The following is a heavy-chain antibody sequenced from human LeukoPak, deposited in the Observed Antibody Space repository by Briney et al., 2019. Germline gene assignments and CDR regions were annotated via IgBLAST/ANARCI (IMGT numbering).Heavy chain of an antibody. CDR3: ARDLGGYFDY. CDR1: GYTFTGYY. J-gene: IGHJ4*02. D-gene: IGHD3-10*01. CDR2: IIPILGIA. Sequence: ASVKVSCKASGYTFTGYYMHWVRQAPGQGLEWMGRIIPILGIANYAQKFQGRVTITADKSTSTAYMELSSLRSEDTAVYYCARDLGGYFDYWGQGTLVTVSS. V-gene: IGHV1-69*04.